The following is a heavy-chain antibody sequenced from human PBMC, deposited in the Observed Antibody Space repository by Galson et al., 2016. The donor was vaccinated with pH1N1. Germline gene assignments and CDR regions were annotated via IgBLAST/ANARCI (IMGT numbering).Heavy chain of an antibody. Sequence: SLRLSCAASGFTLSNFWMSWVRQAPGKGLEWVANINQGGSERHYVDSVKGRFTISRDNAKNSMYLQMNSLRAEDTAVYYCVRKTGGDSSYWGQGVLVTVSS. J-gene: IGHJ4*02. V-gene: IGHV3-7*03. CDR1: GFTLSNFW. CDR3: VRKTGGDSSY. D-gene: IGHD2-21*02. CDR2: INQGGSER.